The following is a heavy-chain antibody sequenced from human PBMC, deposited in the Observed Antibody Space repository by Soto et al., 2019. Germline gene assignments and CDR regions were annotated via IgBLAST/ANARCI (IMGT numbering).Heavy chain of an antibody. D-gene: IGHD6-19*01. J-gene: IGHJ4*02. CDR3: ARDCAGYSSGWYQRGGFDY. Sequence: QVQLVESGGGVVQPGRSLRLSCEASGFTFSSYGMHWVRQAPGKGLEWVAVIWYDGSNKYHADSVKGRFTISRDNSKNTLYRQRNSLRAEDTAVYYCARDCAGYSSGWYQRGGFDYWGQGTLVTVSS. CDR2: IWYDGSNK. CDR1: GFTFSSYG. V-gene: IGHV3-33*01.